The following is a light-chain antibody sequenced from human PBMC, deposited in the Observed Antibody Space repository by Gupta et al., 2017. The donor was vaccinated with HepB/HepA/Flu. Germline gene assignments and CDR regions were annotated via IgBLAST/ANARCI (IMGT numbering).Light chain of an antibody. CDR1: SSNIGGNT. V-gene: IGLV1-44*01. CDR2: SNN. CDR3: AVWYDSLSGVL. J-gene: IGLJ2*01. Sequence: QSLLTPPPSASGTPVQGVTIACSGRSSNIGGNTVTWYQQLPAAAPKLLIYSNNPRPSGVLYRCSGSKSGTSASLAIIGLQSEEEADYYCAVWYDSLSGVLFGGGTKLSVL.